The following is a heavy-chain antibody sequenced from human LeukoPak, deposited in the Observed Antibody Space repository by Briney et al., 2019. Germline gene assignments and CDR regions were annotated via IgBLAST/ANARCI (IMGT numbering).Heavy chain of an antibody. Sequence: ASVKVSCKASGYTFTGNYIHWVRQAPGQGLEWIGWINPDSGVTRFAQKFQGRVTMTRDTSITTAFMELSRLRSDDTAMYYCAREIMGATLDAFDIWGQGTMVTVSS. V-gene: IGHV1-2*02. D-gene: IGHD1-26*01. CDR3: AREIMGATLDAFDI. CDR2: INPDSGVT. CDR1: GYTFTGNY. J-gene: IGHJ3*02.